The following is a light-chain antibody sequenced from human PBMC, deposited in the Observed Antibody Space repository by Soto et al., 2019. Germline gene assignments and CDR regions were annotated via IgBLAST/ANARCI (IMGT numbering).Light chain of an antibody. J-gene: IGKJ1*01. CDR1: ESLIGW. V-gene: IGKV1-5*01. CDR3: QQYKSYPWT. Sequence: DIQLTQSPSTLSASVGDTVTISCRASESLIGWLAWYQQRPGSAPKLLIYDDSSLEGGVPSRFTGDGSGTECSLTIASLQPDDFGTYYCQQYKSYPWTFGQGTKVDLK. CDR2: DDS.